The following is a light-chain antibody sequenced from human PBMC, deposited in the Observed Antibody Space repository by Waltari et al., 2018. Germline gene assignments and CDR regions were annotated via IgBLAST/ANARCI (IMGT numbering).Light chain of an antibody. CDR1: SSDIGGYTY. CDR2: EVS. V-gene: IGLV2-8*01. CDR3: SSYAGSKTLI. Sequence: QSALTQPPSASGSPGQSVTISCTGTSSDIGGYTYVSWFQQHPDKAPKLMIYEVSKRPSGFPDRFSGSKSGNTASLTVSGLQAEDEADYYCSSYAGSKTLIFGGGTKLTVL. J-gene: IGLJ2*01.